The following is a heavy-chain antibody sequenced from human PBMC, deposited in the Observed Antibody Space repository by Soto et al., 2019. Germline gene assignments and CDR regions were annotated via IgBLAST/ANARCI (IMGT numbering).Heavy chain of an antibody. Sequence: GGSLRLSCVASGYTFSNYAMSWVRQAPGKGLEWVSGISGSGSNSDYIDSVKGRFTISRDNSKSTLYLQMNSLKAEDTAIYYCAKDGYCSSTSCYWSYWGQGTVVTVSS. D-gene: IGHD2-2*03. CDR2: ISGSGSNS. CDR3: AKDGYCSSTSCYWSY. J-gene: IGHJ4*02. V-gene: IGHV3-23*01. CDR1: GYTFSNYA.